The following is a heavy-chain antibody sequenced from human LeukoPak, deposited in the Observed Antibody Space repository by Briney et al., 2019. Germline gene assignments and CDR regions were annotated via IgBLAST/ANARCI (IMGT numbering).Heavy chain of an antibody. Sequence: SETLSLTCTVSGGSISSYYWSWIRQPPGKGLEWIGYIYYSGSTNYNPSLKSRVTIPVDTSKNQFSLKLSSVTAADTAVYYCARVKLGYCSSTSCYGGDYYYYYMDVWGKGTTVTISS. J-gene: IGHJ6*03. CDR1: GGSISSYY. D-gene: IGHD2-2*01. V-gene: IGHV4-59*01. CDR2: IYYSGST. CDR3: ARVKLGYCSSTSCYGGDYYYYYMDV.